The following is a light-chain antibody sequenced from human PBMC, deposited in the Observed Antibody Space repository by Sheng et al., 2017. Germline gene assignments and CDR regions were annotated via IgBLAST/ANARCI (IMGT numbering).Light chain of an antibody. J-gene: IGKJ4*01. CDR3: QQVYSFPLT. Sequence: DIQLTQSPTSLSASEGDRVTITCQASQDIDNHLNWYQQRPGKAPKLLIYEASNLGAGVPSRFHGSGSATDFTLTINTLQPEDFATYYCQQVYSFPLTFGGGTKVEIK. CDR2: EAS. CDR1: QDIDNH. V-gene: IGKV1-33*01.